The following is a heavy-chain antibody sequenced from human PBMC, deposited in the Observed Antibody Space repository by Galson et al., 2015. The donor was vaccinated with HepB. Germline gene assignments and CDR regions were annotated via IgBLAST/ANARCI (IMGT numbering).Heavy chain of an antibody. CDR3: ARDPHYDILTGYFDY. Sequence: SVKVSCKASGYTFTSCYMHWVRQAPGQGLEWMGIINPSGGSTSYAQKFQGRVTMTRDTSTSTVYMELSSLRSEDTAVYYCARDPHYDILTGYFDYWGQGTLVTVSS. J-gene: IGHJ4*02. V-gene: IGHV1-46*01. D-gene: IGHD3-9*01. CDR1: GYTFTSCY. CDR2: INPSGGST.